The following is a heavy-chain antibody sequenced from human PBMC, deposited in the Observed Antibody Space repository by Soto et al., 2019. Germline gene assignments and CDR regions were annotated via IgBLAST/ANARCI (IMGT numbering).Heavy chain of an antibody. V-gene: IGHV4-39*01. D-gene: IGHD5-18*01. Sequence: QLQLQESGPGLVKPSETLSLTCTVSGGSISSSSYYWGWIRQPPGKGLEWIGSIYYSGSTNYNPSLKSRVTISVDTSKNQFSLKLSSVTAADTAVYYCARLQLWFYAFDIWGQGTMVTVSS. J-gene: IGHJ3*02. CDR3: ARLQLWFYAFDI. CDR2: IYYSGST. CDR1: GGSISSSSYY.